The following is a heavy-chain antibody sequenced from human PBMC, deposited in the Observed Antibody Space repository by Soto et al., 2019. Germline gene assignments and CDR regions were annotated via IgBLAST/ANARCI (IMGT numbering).Heavy chain of an antibody. V-gene: IGHV3-23*01. J-gene: IGHJ5*02. CDR3: AKDDSLEWFFPLDA. CDR1: GFTFRSYA. CDR2: ISGGGSDT. D-gene: IGHD3-3*01. Sequence: EVHLLESGGGLVQPGGSLRLSCSASGFTFRSYAMSWVRQAPGKGLEWVSGISGGGSDTYYSDSVRGRFTISRDNSKNTRYLQMNSLRVEDSAVYFCAKDDSLEWFFPLDAWGQGPLVTVSS.